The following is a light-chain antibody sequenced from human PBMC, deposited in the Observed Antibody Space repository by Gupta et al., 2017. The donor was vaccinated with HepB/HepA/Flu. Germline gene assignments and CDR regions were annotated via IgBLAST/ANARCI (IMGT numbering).Light chain of an antibody. V-gene: IGKV4-1*01. CDR2: WTS. Sequence: DIVLTQSPASLGVSLGARAPINCKSSHSLVSSYNSASHLAWYQQKPGQPAKLLIYWTSGRESGVPDRFSGSGSGTEFTLTISALQAEDVALYYCQQYYSVPFTFGPGTKVDIK. J-gene: IGKJ3*01. CDR3: QQYYSVPFT. CDR1: HSLVSSYNSASH.